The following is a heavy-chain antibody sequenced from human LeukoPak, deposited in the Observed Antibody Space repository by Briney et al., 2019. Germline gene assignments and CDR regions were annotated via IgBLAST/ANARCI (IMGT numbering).Heavy chain of an antibody. CDR3: ASGYYDSSGPLPYYYYYYMDV. V-gene: IGHV3-21*01. CDR2: ISSSSSYI. Sequence: PGGSLRLSCAASGFTFSSYSMIWVRQAPGKGLEWVSSISSSSSYIYYADSVKGRFTISKDNAKNSLYLQMNRLRAEDTAVYYCASGYYDSSGPLPYYYYYYMDVWGKETTVTVPS. D-gene: IGHD3-22*01. J-gene: IGHJ6*03. CDR1: GFTFSSYS.